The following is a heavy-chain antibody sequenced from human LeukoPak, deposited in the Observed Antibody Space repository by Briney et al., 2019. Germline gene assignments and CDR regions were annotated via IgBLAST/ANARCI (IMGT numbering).Heavy chain of an antibody. CDR2: IYHSGST. CDR1: GGSISSGGYY. V-gene: IGHV4-30-2*01. J-gene: IGHJ3*02. D-gene: IGHD6-13*01. CDR3: ARVPAAGSYDAFDI. Sequence: SETLSLTCTVSGGSISSGGYYWSWIRQPPGKGLEWIGYIYHSGSTYYNPSLKSRVTISVDRSKNQFSLKLSSVTAADTAVYYCARVPAAGSYDAFDIWGQGTMVTVSS.